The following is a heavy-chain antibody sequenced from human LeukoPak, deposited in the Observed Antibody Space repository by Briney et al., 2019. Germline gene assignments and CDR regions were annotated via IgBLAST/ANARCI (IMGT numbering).Heavy chain of an antibody. V-gene: IGHV1-18*01. Sequence: GASVKVSCKASGYTFTSYGISWVRQAPGQGLEWMGWISAYNGNTNYAQKLQGRVTMTTDTSTSTAYMELRSLRSEDTAVYYCARGVAAAGNYYYYYMDVWGKGTTVTISS. CDR1: GYTFTSYG. J-gene: IGHJ6*03. CDR3: ARGVAAAGNYYYYYMDV. CDR2: ISAYNGNT. D-gene: IGHD6-13*01.